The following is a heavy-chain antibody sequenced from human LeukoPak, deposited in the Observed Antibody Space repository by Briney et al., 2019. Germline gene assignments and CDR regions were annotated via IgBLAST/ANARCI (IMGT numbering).Heavy chain of an antibody. CDR3: ARRDHCSSTSCYLYFDY. CDR1: GYTFTSYY. D-gene: IGHD2-2*01. Sequence: ASVKVSCKASGYTFTSYYMRWVRQAPGQGLEWMGIINPSGGSTSYAQKFQGRVTMTRDTSTSTVYMELSSLRSEDTAVYYCARRDHCSSTSCYLYFDYWGQGTLVTVSS. V-gene: IGHV1-46*01. CDR2: INPSGGST. J-gene: IGHJ4*02.